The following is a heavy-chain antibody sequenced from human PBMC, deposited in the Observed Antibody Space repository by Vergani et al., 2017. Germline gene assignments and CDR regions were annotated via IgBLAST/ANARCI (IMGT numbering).Heavy chain of an antibody. CDR1: GFTFSTYA. CDR3: VREGSYCGSTTCRNPSYVYYYHMDV. Sequence: QVQLVESGGGVVQPGRSLRLSCTSSGFTFSTYAMHRVRQAPGKGLEWVAIIYYDGSKKYYADSVKGRFTISRDNSRNTLDLLMSSLRAEDTAIYYCVREGSYCGSTTCRNPSYVYYYHMDVWGEGTTVTVS. D-gene: IGHD2-21*01. CDR2: IYYDGSKK. V-gene: IGHV3-33*01. J-gene: IGHJ6*03.